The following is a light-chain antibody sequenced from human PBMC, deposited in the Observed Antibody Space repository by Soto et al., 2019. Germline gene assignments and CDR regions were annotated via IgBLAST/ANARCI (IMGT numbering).Light chain of an antibody. CDR1: QSVSSK. Sequence: EIVMTQSPATLSMSPGERATLSCRASQSVSSKLAWYQQKPGQAPRVLIHGASTRATGIPARFSGSGSGTEFTLTISSLQSEDFAVYYCQHYNDWPPTWTFGQGTRVEIK. J-gene: IGKJ1*01. V-gene: IGKV3-15*01. CDR3: QHYNDWPPTWT. CDR2: GAS.